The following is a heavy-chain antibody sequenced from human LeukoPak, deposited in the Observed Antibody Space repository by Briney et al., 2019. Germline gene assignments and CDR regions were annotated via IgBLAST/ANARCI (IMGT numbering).Heavy chain of an antibody. CDR2: ISGSGSST. D-gene: IGHD3-22*01. V-gene: IGHV3-23*01. CDR1: GFTFSSYA. Sequence: KPGGSLRLSCAASGFTFSSYAMSWVRQAPGKGLEWVSAISGSGSSTYYADSVKVRFTISRDNAKNSLYLQMNSLRAEDTALYYCARAGNYYDSSGYDFDYWGQGTLVTVSS. CDR3: ARAGNYYDSSGYDFDY. J-gene: IGHJ4*02.